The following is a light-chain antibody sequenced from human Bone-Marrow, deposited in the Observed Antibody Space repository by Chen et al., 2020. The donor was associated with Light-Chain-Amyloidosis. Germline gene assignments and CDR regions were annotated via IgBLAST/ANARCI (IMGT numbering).Light chain of an antibody. CDR2: EVS. Sequence: QSALTQPASVSGSTGQSITISCTGTSSDVGGYNYVSWYQQHPGKAPKLMIYEVSNRPSGVSNRFSRSKSGNTASLTISGLQAEDEADYYCSSYTSSSTWVFGGGTKLTVL. J-gene: IGLJ3*02. CDR1: SSDVGGYNY. V-gene: IGLV2-14*01. CDR3: SSYTSSSTWV.